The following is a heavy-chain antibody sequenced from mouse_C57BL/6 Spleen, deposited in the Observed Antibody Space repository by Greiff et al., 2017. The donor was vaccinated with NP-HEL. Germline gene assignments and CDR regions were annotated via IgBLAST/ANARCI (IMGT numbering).Heavy chain of an antibody. D-gene: IGHD5-5*01. CDR1: GFTFSDYY. CDR3: ARALPLPNYYAMDY. Sequence: EVMLVESEGGLVQPGSSMKLSCTASGFTFSDYYMAWVRQVPEKGLEWVANINYDGSSTYYLDSLKGRFIISRDNAKNILYLQMSSLKSEDTATYYCARALPLPNYYAMDYWGQGTSVTVSS. CDR2: INYDGSST. V-gene: IGHV5-16*01. J-gene: IGHJ4*01.